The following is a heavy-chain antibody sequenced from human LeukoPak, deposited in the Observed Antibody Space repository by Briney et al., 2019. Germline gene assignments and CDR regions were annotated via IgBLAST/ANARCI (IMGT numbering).Heavy chain of an antibody. D-gene: IGHD2-15*01. J-gene: IGHJ4*02. V-gene: IGHV1-2*02. Sequence: GASVKVSCKASGCTFTAYYMHWVRQAPGQGLEWVGWINPHTGGTNYAQKFQGRVTMTRDTSISTAYMELSRLRSDDTAVYYCARPYCSGGSCHDFFDYWGQGTLVTVSS. CDR2: INPHTGGT. CDR3: ARPYCSGGSCHDFFDY. CDR1: GCTFTAYY.